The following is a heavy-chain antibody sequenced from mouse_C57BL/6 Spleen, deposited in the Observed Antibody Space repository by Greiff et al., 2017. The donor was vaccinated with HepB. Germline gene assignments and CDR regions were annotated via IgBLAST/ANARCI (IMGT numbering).Heavy chain of an antibody. CDR3: TRTRGNFDY. V-gene: IGHV1-15*01. CDR2: IDPETGGT. J-gene: IGHJ2*01. Sequence: VQLQQSGAELVRPGASVTLSCKASGYTFTDYEMHWVKQTPVHGLEWIGAIDPETGGTAYNQTFKGKAILTADKSSSTAYMELRSLTSEDSAVYYGTRTRGNFDYWGQGTTLTVSA. CDR1: GYTFTDYE.